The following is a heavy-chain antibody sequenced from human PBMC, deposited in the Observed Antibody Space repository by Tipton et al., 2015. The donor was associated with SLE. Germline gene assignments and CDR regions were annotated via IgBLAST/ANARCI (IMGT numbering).Heavy chain of an antibody. CDR3: ARDVTIFGVDYYYYYMDV. CDR1: GGSITSSGYY. CDR2: IYTSGST. Sequence: TLSLTCTVSGGSITSSGYYWSWIRQPAGKGLEWIGRIYTSGSTNYNPSLKSRVTISVDTSKNQFSLKLSSVTAADTAVYYCARDVTIFGVDYYYYYMDVWGKGTTVTVSS. D-gene: IGHD3-3*01. V-gene: IGHV4-61*02. J-gene: IGHJ6*03.